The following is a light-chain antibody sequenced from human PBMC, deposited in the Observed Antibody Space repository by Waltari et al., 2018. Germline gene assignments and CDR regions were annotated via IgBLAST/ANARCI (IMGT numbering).Light chain of an antibody. J-gene: IGKJ2*01. V-gene: IGKV1-16*02. CDR2: DAA. Sequence: DIQMTQSPSSLSASVGDRVTITCRASQFVGNSLAWFQQKPGQAPKSLIYDAARLQTGGPYKFSPCGPGTYLTLTITSLQSEDFATYYCQQYESYPYTFGQGTKLEIK. CDR1: QFVGNS. CDR3: QQYESYPYT.